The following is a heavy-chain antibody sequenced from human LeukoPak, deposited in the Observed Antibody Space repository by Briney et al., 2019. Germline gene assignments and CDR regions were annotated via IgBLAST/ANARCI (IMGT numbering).Heavy chain of an antibody. CDR3: ARDDGYCGGDCYSGVDY. Sequence: GASVKVSCKASGYTFTSYDINWVRQATGQGLEWMGWMSPNSGNTGYAQKVQGRATMTRNTSISTAYMELSSLRSEDTALYYCARDDGYCGGDCYSGVDYWGQGTLVTVSS. J-gene: IGHJ4*02. V-gene: IGHV1-8*01. CDR1: GYTFTSYD. CDR2: MSPNSGNT. D-gene: IGHD2-21*02.